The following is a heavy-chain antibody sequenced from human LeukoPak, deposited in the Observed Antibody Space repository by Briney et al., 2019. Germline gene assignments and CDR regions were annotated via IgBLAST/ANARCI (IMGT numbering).Heavy chain of an antibody. Sequence: ASVKVSCKASGGTFSSYAISWVRQAPGQGLEWMGGIIPIFGTANYAQKFQGRVTITADESTSTAYMELSSLRSEDTAVYYCARDPSYYYGSGPNGFDPWGQGTLVTVSS. V-gene: IGHV1-69*13. D-gene: IGHD3-10*01. CDR1: GGTFSSYA. J-gene: IGHJ5*02. CDR2: IIPIFGTA. CDR3: ARDPSYYYGSGPNGFDP.